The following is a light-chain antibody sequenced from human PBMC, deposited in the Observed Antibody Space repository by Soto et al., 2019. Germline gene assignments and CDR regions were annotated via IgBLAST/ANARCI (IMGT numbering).Light chain of an antibody. V-gene: IGLV2-14*01. Sequence: QSALTQPASMSGSPGQSITISCTGTTSDIGAYNYVSWYQQHPGKAPKLMIYDVSYRPSGVSNRFSASKSGNTASLTISGLQVEDEADYYCSSYTSSSTVVFGGGTKVTVL. CDR1: TSDIGAYNY. J-gene: IGLJ2*01. CDR2: DVS. CDR3: SSYTSSSTVV.